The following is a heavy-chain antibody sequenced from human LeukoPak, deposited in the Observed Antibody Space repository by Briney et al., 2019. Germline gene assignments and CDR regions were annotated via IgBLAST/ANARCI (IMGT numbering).Heavy chain of an antibody. CDR1: GFTFSIYW. CDR2: INSDGSST. Sequence: GESLKISCAASGFTFSIYWMHWVRQPPGKGLVWVSRINSDGSSTSYADSVKGRFTISRDNAKNTLYLQMNSLRVEDTALYYCARDAPGNTALDYWGQGGLVTVSS. V-gene: IGHV3-74*01. CDR3: ARDAPGNTALDY. D-gene: IGHD5-18*01. J-gene: IGHJ4*02.